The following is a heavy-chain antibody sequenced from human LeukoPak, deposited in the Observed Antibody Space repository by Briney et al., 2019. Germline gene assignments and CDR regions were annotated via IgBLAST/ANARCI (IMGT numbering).Heavy chain of an antibody. CDR3: ARRHSSGWYRDAFDI. CDR1: GGSISSYY. D-gene: IGHD6-19*01. CDR2: IYYSGST. J-gene: IGHJ3*02. Sequence: PSETLSLTCTVSGGSISSYYWSWIRQPPGEGLEWIGYIYYSGSTKYNPYLKSRGTISRDTYKNQFSLKLSSVTAADTAVYYCARRHSSGWYRDAFDIWGQGTMVTVSS. V-gene: IGHV4-59*01.